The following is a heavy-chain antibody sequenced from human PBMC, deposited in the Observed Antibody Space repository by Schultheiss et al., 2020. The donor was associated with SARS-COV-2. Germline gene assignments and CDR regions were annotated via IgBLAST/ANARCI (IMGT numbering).Heavy chain of an antibody. D-gene: IGHD3-3*01. J-gene: IGHJ4*02. V-gene: IGHV4-59*01. CDR3: ARVGYDFWSGYSTSDY. CDR2: IYYSGST. CDR1: GGSFSGYY. Sequence: GSLRLSCAVYGGSFSGYYWTWIRQPPGKGLDWIGYIYYSGSTNYNPSLKSRVTISVETSKNQFSLKLSSVTAADTAVYYCARVGYDFWSGYSTSDYWGQGTLVTVSS.